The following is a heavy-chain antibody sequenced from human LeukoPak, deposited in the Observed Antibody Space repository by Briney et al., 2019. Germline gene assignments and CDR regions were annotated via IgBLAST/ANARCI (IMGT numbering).Heavy chain of an antibody. CDR2: ISGSGGST. V-gene: IGHV3-23*01. Sequence: GGSLRLSCAASGFTFRSHDMSWVRQAPGKGLEWVSGISGSGGSTFYADSVKGRFTISRDNSKNTLYLQMNGLRVEDTAVYYCVRVGPRGLAFDIWGQGTMVTVSS. J-gene: IGHJ3*02. CDR1: GFTFRSHD. D-gene: IGHD3/OR15-3a*01. CDR3: VRVGPRGLAFDI.